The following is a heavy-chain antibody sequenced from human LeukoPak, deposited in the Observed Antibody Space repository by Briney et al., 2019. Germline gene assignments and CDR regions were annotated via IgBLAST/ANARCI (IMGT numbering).Heavy chain of an antibody. D-gene: IGHD6-19*01. J-gene: IGHJ4*02. Sequence: GESLQISCKGSGYRFTSYWIGWVRQMPGKGLEWMGIIYPGDSDTRYSPSFQGQVTISADKSISTAYLQWSSLKASDTAMYYCAKLPPRYSSGWYSPDYWGQGTLVTVSS. CDR2: IYPGDSDT. CDR1: GYRFTSYW. V-gene: IGHV5-51*01. CDR3: AKLPPRYSSGWYSPDY.